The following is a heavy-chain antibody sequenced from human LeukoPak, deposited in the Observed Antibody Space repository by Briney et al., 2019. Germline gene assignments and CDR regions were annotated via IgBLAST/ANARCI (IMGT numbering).Heavy chain of an antibody. CDR2: ICACNGNT. CDR1: GYTFTSCG. D-gene: IGHD5-18*01. Sequence: TVKLSCKASGYTFTSCGISGVRGAPGQGLEWGGWICACNGNTNYAQKLQSRVTITTDTSTSTAYMDLSSPRSDDTVVYYSARDLDTWIQLWPQQAFDIWGQGTMVTVSS. J-gene: IGHJ3*02. CDR3: ARDLDTWIQLWPQQAFDI. V-gene: IGHV1-18*01.